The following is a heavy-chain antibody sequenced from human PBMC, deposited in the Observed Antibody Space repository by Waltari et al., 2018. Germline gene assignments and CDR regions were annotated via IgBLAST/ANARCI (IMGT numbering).Heavy chain of an antibody. D-gene: IGHD6-25*01. Sequence: QVQLVQSGTEVTTPGASVKVSCETSGSSFSSYGITWVRQAPGQGLEWMGWISTYNGDTDYAQKFQGRVTMTTDTSTSTAYMELRSLTSDDTALYYCARGSATLGDWGQGTLVTVSS. CDR3: ARGSATLGD. J-gene: IGHJ4*02. CDR1: GSSFSSYG. V-gene: IGHV1-18*01. CDR2: ISTYNGDT.